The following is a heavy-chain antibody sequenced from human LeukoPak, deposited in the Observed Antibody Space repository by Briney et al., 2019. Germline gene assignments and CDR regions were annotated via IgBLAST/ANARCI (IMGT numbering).Heavy chain of an antibody. CDR1: GFTFNTFA. Sequence: GVSLRLSCVASGFTFNTFAMIWVRQPPGKGLEGVSSIFQGGGEIHYADSVRGRFTISRDNSKNTLYLQMNSLRAEDTVVYYCARGGSYLSAFDIWGQGTMVTVYS. CDR2: IFQGGGEI. CDR3: ARGGSYLSAFDI. J-gene: IGHJ3*02. V-gene: IGHV3-23*01. D-gene: IGHD1-26*01.